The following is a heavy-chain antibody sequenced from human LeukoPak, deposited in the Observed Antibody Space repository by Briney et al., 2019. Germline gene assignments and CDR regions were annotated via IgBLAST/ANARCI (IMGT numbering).Heavy chain of an antibody. CDR1: GGSISSSSYY. Sequence: SETLSLTCTVSGGSISSSSYYWGWIRQPPGKGLEWIGSIYYSGSTYYNPSLKSRVTISVDTSKNQFSLKLSSVTAADTAVYYCARHNWNDRDYYYYMDVWGKGTTVTVSS. V-gene: IGHV4-39*01. CDR2: IYYSGST. J-gene: IGHJ6*03. CDR3: ARHNWNDRDYYYYMDV. D-gene: IGHD1-1*01.